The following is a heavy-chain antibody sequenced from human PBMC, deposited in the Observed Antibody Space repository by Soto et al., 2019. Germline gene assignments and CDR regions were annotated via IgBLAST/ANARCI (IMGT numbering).Heavy chain of an antibody. Sequence: ASVKVSCKASGYTFTGYYMHWVRQAPGQGLEWMGWINPNSGGTNYAQKFQGWVTMTRDTSISTAYMELSRLRSDDTAVYYCAREGYSGYEKGAYGMDVWGQGTTVTVS. J-gene: IGHJ6*02. CDR1: GYTFTGYY. D-gene: IGHD5-12*01. CDR3: AREGYSGYEKGAYGMDV. CDR2: INPNSGGT. V-gene: IGHV1-2*04.